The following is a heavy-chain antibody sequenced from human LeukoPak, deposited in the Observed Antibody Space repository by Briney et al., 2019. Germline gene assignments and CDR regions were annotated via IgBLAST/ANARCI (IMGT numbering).Heavy chain of an antibody. CDR3: ARGSEDTAMANYYYYYMDV. Sequence: PSVKVSCTASGGTFSSYAISWVRQAPGPGLELMGGIIPIFGTANYAQKFQGRVTITTAESTSTAYMDLSSLRSEDTAVCYCARGSEDTAMANYYYYYMDVWGKGTTVTVSS. J-gene: IGHJ6*03. D-gene: IGHD5-18*01. CDR1: GGTFSSYA. CDR2: IIPIFGTA. V-gene: IGHV1-69*05.